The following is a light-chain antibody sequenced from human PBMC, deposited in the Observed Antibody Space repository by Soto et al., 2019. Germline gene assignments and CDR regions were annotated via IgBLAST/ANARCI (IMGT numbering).Light chain of an antibody. CDR1: QSVSSSY. CDR2: AAS. V-gene: IGKV3-15*01. Sequence: ILLTQSPGTLSLSPGERATLSCRASQSVSSSYLAWYQQKPGHAPRLLIYAASTRATGIPARLSGSGSGTEFTLTISSLQSEDFPVYYCLQYDDWPLFGPGTKVDIK. CDR3: LQYDDWPL. J-gene: IGKJ3*01.